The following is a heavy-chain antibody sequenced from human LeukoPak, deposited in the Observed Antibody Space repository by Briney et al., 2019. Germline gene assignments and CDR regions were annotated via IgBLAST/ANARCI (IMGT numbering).Heavy chain of an antibody. CDR2: IEQDGSEK. V-gene: IGHV3-7*01. Sequence: PGGSLRLSCAASGFTFSSYWMSWVRQAPGKGLEWVANIEQDGSEKYYVDSVKGRFTISRDNAKNSLFLQMDSLRAEDTAVYYCARVIRIGYYYYGMDVWGQGTLVTVSS. CDR3: ARVIRIGYYYYGMDV. D-gene: IGHD3-16*01. J-gene: IGHJ6*02. CDR1: GFTFSSYW.